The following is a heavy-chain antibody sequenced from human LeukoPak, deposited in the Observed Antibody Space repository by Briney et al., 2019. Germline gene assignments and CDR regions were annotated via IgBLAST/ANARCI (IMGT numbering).Heavy chain of an antibody. Sequence: PGGSLRLSCAASGFTFSSYWMSWVRQAPGKGLEWVATTKPDGSDKYYVDSVKGRFTISRDNAKNSLYLQMNSLRVEDTAVYYCARERVAVTGMSSWYFDRWGRGTLVTVSS. J-gene: IGHJ2*01. CDR3: ARERVAVTGMSSWYFDR. CDR1: GFTFSSYW. CDR2: TKPDGSDK. D-gene: IGHD6-13*01. V-gene: IGHV3-7*04.